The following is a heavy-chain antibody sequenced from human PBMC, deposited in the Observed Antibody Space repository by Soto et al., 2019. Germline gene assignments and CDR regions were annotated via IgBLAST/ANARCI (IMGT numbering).Heavy chain of an antibody. J-gene: IGHJ4*02. CDR3: PRGEISGSYSHYFDY. CDR2: LTRSSYV. CDR1: GFTFSSYS. D-gene: IGHD1-26*01. Sequence: EVQLVESGGGLVKAGGSLRLSCAASGFTFSSYSMNWVRQAPGKGLEWVSSLTRSSYVYYADSVKGRFTISRDNAEHSLYLQMNSLRAEDTAVYYCPRGEISGSYSHYFDYWGPGTLGTVSS. V-gene: IGHV3-21*06.